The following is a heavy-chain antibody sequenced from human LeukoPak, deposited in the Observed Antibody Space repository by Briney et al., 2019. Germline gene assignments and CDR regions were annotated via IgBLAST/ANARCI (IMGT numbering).Heavy chain of an antibody. D-gene: IGHD6-25*01. CDR3: ARVGRLGAFDI. Sequence: SVKVPCKASGGTFSSYTISWVRQAPGQGLEWMGRIIPILGIANYAQKFQGRVTITADKSTSTAYMELSSLRSEDTAVYYCARVGRLGAFDIWGQGTMVTVSS. CDR2: IIPILGIA. CDR1: GGTFSSYT. J-gene: IGHJ3*02. V-gene: IGHV1-69*02.